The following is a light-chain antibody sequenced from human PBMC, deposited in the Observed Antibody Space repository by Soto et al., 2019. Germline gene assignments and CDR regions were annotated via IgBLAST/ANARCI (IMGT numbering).Light chain of an antibody. V-gene: IGKV1-5*03. J-gene: IGKJ1*01. CDR3: QHYNSYSEA. Sequence: IQMTQSPSSLSASVGYRFTITCRASQTISSWLAWYQQKXGKAPKLLIYKASTLESGVPSRFRGSGSGTEFTLTISGLQPDDFETYYCQHYNSYSEAFGQGTKVDIK. CDR2: KAS. CDR1: QTISSW.